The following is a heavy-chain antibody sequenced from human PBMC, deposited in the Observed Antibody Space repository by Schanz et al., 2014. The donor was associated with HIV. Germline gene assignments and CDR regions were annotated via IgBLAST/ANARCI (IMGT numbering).Heavy chain of an antibody. CDR1: GFAFSNYA. CDR3: AKPEYDSRGNSQSHFDS. V-gene: IGHV3-23*01. J-gene: IGHJ4*02. Sequence: EVHLLESGGGLVQPGGSLRLSCAASGFAFSNYAMSWVRQAPGKGLEWVSSITESGGRTYYADSVNGRFTISRDNSKNTLYLQMTTLRIDDTAVYYCAKPEYDSRGNSQSHFDSWGQGTLVTVSS. CDR2: ITESGGRT. D-gene: IGHD3-22*01.